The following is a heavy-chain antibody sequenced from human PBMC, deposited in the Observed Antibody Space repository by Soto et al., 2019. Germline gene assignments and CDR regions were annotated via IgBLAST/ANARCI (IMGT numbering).Heavy chain of an antibody. V-gene: IGHV3-7*01. Sequence: EVQLVGSGGGLVQPGGSLRLSCAASGFTFSIYWMSWVRQAPGKGLEWVANIKQDGTQKNFADSVRGRFTISRDNATNSLYLQMTWLRADDSAVYYCARDTTAGYLDYWAQGTLVTVPS. J-gene: IGHJ4*02. D-gene: IGHD2-21*02. CDR2: IKQDGTQK. CDR3: ARDTTAGYLDY. CDR1: GFTFSIYW.